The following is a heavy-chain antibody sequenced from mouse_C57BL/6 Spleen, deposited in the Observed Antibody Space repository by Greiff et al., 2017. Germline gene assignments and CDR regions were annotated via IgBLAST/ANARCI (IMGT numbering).Heavy chain of an antibody. CDR1: GFNIKDYY. Sequence: EVHLVESGAELVRPGASVKLSCTASGFNIKDYYMHWVKQRPEQGLEWIGRIDPEDGDTEYAPKFQGKATMTADTSSNTAYLQLSSLTSEDTAVYYCTTGTTVVATSPFAYWGQGTLVTVSA. CDR2: IDPEDGDT. CDR3: TTGTTVVATSPFAY. D-gene: IGHD1-1*01. J-gene: IGHJ3*01. V-gene: IGHV14-1*01.